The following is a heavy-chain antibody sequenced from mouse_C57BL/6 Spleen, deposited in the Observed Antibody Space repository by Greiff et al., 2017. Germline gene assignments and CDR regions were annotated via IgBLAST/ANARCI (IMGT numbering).Heavy chain of an antibody. D-gene: IGHD1-1*01. Sequence: QVQLQQPGAELVKPGASVKLSCKASGYTFTSYWMHWVKQRPGQGLEWIGMIHPNSGSTNYNEKLKSKATLTVDKSYSTAYLQLSSLTSEDSAVFFCAKVDGSSTGYYDVWGTGTTVTVSS. CDR3: AKVDGSSTGYYDV. CDR2: IHPNSGST. J-gene: IGHJ1*03. V-gene: IGHV1-64*01. CDR1: GYTFTSYW.